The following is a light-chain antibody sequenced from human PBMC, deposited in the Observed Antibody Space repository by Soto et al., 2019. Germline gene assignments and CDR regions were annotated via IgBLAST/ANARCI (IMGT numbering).Light chain of an antibody. CDR3: QQYNSYST. CDR2: AAS. V-gene: IGKV1-5*01. CDR1: QTISSW. J-gene: IGKJ1*01. Sequence: EIQMTQSPSTLSGSVGDRVTITCRASQTISSWLAWYQQKPGNAPKVLIYAASNLQTGVPSRFSGSGSGTDFTLTINSLQPEDFATYYCQQYNSYSTFGQGTKVDI.